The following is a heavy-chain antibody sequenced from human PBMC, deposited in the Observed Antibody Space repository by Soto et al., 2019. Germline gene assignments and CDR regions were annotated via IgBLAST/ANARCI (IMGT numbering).Heavy chain of an antibody. CDR2: ISWNSGSI. V-gene: IGHV3-9*01. J-gene: IGHJ4*02. D-gene: IGHD6-6*01. CDR1: GFTFDDYA. Sequence: GGSLRLSCAASGFTFDDYAMHWVRQAPGKGLEWVSGISWNSGSIGYADSVKGRFTISRDNAKNSLYLQMNSLRAEDTALYYCAKGLGGSSSATNFDYWGQGTLVTVSS. CDR3: AKGLGGSSSATNFDY.